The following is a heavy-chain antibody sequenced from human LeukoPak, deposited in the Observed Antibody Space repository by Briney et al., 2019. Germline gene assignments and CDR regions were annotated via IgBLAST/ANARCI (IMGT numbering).Heavy chain of an antibody. CDR1: GFTFSSYA. J-gene: IGHJ4*02. V-gene: IGHV3-23*01. D-gene: IGHD3-10*01. CDR3: AMYLVRGRFDY. Sequence: GGSLRLSCAASGFTFSSYAMTWVRQAPGNGLEWVSSIGGSDGTTSYADSVKGRFTISRENSKNTLSLQMNSLRSDDTAVYYCAMYLVRGRFDYWGQGTLVSVSS. CDR2: IGGSDGTT.